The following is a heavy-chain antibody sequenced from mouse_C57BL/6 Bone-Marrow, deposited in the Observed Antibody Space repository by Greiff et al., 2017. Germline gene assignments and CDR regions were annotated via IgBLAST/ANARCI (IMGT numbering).Heavy chain of an antibody. D-gene: IGHD2-4*01. CDR1: GYTFTSYW. V-gene: IGHV1-64*01. J-gene: IGHJ3*01. Sequence: VQLKQSGAELVKPGASVKLSCKASGYTFTSYWMHWVKQRPGQGLEWIGMIHPNSGSTNYNEKFKSKATLTVDKSSSTAYMQLSSLTSEDSAVYYCAREGITKTWFAYWGQGTLVTVSA. CDR2: IHPNSGST. CDR3: AREGITKTWFAY.